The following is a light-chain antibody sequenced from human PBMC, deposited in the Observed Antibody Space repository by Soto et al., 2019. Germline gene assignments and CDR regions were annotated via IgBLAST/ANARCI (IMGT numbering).Light chain of an antibody. V-gene: IGKV3-11*01. J-gene: IGKJ4*02. CDR3: QQRSSWPLLT. CDR2: DAS. Sequence: EIVLTQSPATLSLSPGERATLSCSASQSVSSYLAWYQQTPGQAPRLLIYDASNRATGIPARFSGSGSGTDFTITLSSLDPEDFAVYYCQQRSSWPLLTFGGGTKVEIK. CDR1: QSVSSY.